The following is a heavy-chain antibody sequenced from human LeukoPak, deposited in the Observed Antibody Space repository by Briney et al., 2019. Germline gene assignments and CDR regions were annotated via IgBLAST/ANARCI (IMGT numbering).Heavy chain of an antibody. CDR2: IYYSGTT. CDR1: GGSISSYY. D-gene: IGHD3-16*01. CDR3: ARYIDDYSFVFDY. J-gene: IGHJ4*02. Sequence: SETLSLTCTVSGGSISSYYWSWIRQPPGKGLEWIGYIYYSGTTIYNPSLKSRVTISVDTSKNQFSLKLRSVAAADTAVYYCARYIDDYSFVFDYWGQGTLVTVSS. V-gene: IGHV4-59*08.